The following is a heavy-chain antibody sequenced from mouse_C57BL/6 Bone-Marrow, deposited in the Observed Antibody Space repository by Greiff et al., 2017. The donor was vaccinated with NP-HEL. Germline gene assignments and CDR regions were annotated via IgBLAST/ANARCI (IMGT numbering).Heavy chain of an antibody. CDR2: IDPSDSYT. Sequence: QVQLKQPGAELVKPGASVKLSCKASVYTFTSYWMQWVKQRPGQGLEWIGEIDPSDSYTNYNQKFKGKATLTVDTSSSTAYMQLSSLTSEDSAVYYCARDPFAYWGQGTLVTVSA. CDR1: VYTFTSYW. J-gene: IGHJ3*01. V-gene: IGHV1-50*01. CDR3: ARDPFAY.